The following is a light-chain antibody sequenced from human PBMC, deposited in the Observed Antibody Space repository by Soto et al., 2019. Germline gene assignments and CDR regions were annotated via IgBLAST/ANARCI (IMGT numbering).Light chain of an antibody. CDR3: MQATQYPPYT. Sequence: DIVLTQTPLSSPVTLGQPASISCKSSQSLLHRDGNTYLSWLQQRPGQPPRLLIYKISNRLSGVPDRLSGSRAGTDFTLNISRVEADDVGVYYCMQATQYPPYTFGQGTKLEIE. J-gene: IGKJ2*01. CDR1: QSLLHRDGNTY. CDR2: KIS. V-gene: IGKV2-24*01.